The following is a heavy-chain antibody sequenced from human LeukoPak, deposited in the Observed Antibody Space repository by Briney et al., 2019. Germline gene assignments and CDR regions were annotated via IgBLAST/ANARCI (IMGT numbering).Heavy chain of an antibody. V-gene: IGHV4-34*01. D-gene: IGHD5-12*01. Sequence: SETLSLTCAVYGGSFSGYYWSWIRQPPGKGLEWIGEINHSGSTNYNPSLKSRVTISVDTSKNQFSLKLSSVTAADTAVYYCARGLHSRWLRLPIDYWGQGTLVTVSS. CDR2: INHSGST. CDR3: ARGLHSRWLRLPIDY. J-gene: IGHJ4*02. CDR1: GGSFSGYY.